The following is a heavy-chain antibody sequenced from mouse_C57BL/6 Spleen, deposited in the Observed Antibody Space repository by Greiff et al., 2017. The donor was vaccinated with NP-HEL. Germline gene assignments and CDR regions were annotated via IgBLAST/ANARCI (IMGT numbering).Heavy chain of an antibody. CDR1: GFTFSSYA. J-gene: IGHJ3*01. Sequence: EVMLVESGEGLVKPGGSLKLSCAASGFTFSSYAMSWVRQTPEKRLEWVAYISSGGDYIYYADTVKGRFTISRDNARNTLYLQMSSLKSEDTAMYYCTRASYDYDGTLAWFAYWGQGTLVTVSA. D-gene: IGHD2-4*01. CDR3: TRASYDYDGTLAWFAY. CDR2: ISSGGDYI. V-gene: IGHV5-9-1*02.